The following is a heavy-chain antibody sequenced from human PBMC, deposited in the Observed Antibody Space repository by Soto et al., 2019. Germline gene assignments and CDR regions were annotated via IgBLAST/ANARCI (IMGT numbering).Heavy chain of an antibody. CDR2: ISSSSSTI. Sequence: GGSLRLSCAASGFTFSSYSMNWVRQAPGKGLEWVSYISSSSSTIYYADSVKGRFTISRDNAKNSLYLQMNSLRDEDTAVYYCARDPHYDRYYYYYYGMDVWGQGTTVTVSS. V-gene: IGHV3-48*02. J-gene: IGHJ6*02. CDR3: ARDPHYDRYYYYYYGMDV. CDR1: GFTFSSYS. D-gene: IGHD3-3*01.